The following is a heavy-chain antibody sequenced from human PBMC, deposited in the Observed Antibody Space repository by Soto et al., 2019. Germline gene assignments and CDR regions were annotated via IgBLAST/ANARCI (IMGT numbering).Heavy chain of an antibody. CDR1: GGSFSGYY. D-gene: IGHD3-16*02. CDR2: INRSGST. J-gene: IGHJ6*02. CDR3: ARGGLMITFGGVIVASYYYYGMDV. V-gene: IGHV4-34*01. Sequence: PSETLSLTCAVYGGSFSGYYWSWLRQPPWKALDWIGGINRSGSTNYNPSLKSRVTISVDTSKNQFSLKRSSVAAADTAVYYCARGGLMITFGGVIVASYYYYGMDVWGHRTTVTVS.